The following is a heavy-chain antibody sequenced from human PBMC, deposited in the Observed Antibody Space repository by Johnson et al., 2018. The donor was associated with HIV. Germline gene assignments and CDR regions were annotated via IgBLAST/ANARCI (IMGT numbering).Heavy chain of an antibody. CDR3: ARNEYSNYGGRDAFDI. CDR2: IKEDGSET. Sequence: MLLVESGGGLVQPGESLRLSCEASGFTFSNYWMSWVRQAPGRALEWVANIKEDGSETYYMASVKGRFTISRDNAENSLFLQMSSLRAEDTAVYYCARNEYSNYGGRDAFDIWGQGTMVTVPS. D-gene: IGHD4-11*01. J-gene: IGHJ3*02. CDR1: GFTFSNYW. V-gene: IGHV3-7*01.